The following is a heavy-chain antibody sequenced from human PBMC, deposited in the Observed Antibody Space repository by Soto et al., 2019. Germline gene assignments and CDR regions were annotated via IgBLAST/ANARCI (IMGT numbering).Heavy chain of an antibody. CDR3: ARERATAMVKRVDY. CDR2: IYYSGST. D-gene: IGHD5-18*01. V-gene: IGHV4-31*03. CDR1: GGSISSGGYY. Sequence: QVQLQESGPGLVKPSQTLSLTCTVSGGSISSGGYYWSWIRQHPGKGLEWIGYIYYSGSTYYNPSLKRRVTSTVDTSKKQFSLKQSSVTAAATAVYYCARERATAMVKRVDYWGQGTLVTVSS. J-gene: IGHJ4*02.